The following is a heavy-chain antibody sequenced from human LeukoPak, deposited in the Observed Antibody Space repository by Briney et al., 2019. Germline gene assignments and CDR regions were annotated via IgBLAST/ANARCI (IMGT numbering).Heavy chain of an antibody. CDR1: GYSISSGYY. D-gene: IGHD4-11*01. CDR2: IYHSGNT. CDR3: AREGLDYRNYDCFDP. V-gene: IGHV4-38-2*02. Sequence: SETLSLTCGVSGYSISSGYYWGWIRQPPGKGLEWIGGIYHSGNTYYNPSLKSRVTISVDTSKNQFSLKLSSVTAADTAVYYCAREGLDYRNYDCFDPWGQGTLVTVSS. J-gene: IGHJ5*02.